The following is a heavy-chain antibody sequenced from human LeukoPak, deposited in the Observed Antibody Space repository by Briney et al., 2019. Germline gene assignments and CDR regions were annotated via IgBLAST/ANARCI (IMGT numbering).Heavy chain of an antibody. J-gene: IGHJ5*02. D-gene: IGHD6-19*01. Sequence: SVTLSLTCAVYGGSFSGYYWSWIRQPPGKGLEWIGEINHSGSTNYNPSLKSRVTISVDTSKNQFSLKLSSVTAADTAVYYCARVPVAGTSWFDPWGQGTLVTVSS. CDR1: GGSFSGYY. CDR2: INHSGST. V-gene: IGHV4-34*01. CDR3: ARVPVAGTSWFDP.